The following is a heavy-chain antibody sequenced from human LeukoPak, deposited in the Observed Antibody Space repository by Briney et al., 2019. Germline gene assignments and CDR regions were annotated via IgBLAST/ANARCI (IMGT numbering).Heavy chain of an antibody. Sequence: GASVKVSCNASGYTFTSYGISWVRQAPGQGLEWMGWISAYNGNTNYAQKLQGRVTMTTDTSTSTAYMELRSLRSDDTAVYYCARATGYSSGWSPAYYFDYWGQGTLVTVSS. V-gene: IGHV1-18*01. CDR3: ARATGYSSGWSPAYYFDY. CDR2: ISAYNGNT. D-gene: IGHD6-19*01. CDR1: GYTFTSYG. J-gene: IGHJ4*02.